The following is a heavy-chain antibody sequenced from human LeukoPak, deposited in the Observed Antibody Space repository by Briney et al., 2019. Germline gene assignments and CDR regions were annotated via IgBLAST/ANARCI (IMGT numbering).Heavy chain of an antibody. Sequence: ASVKVSCKASGGTFSSYAISWVRQAPGQGLEWMGGIIPIFGTANYAQKFQGRVTITADESTSTAYMELSSLRSEDTAVYYCARPHYPGIAAAGLDYWGQGTLVTVSS. CDR2: IIPIFGTA. V-gene: IGHV1-69*13. J-gene: IGHJ4*02. CDR1: GGTFSSYA. CDR3: ARPHYPGIAAAGLDY. D-gene: IGHD6-13*01.